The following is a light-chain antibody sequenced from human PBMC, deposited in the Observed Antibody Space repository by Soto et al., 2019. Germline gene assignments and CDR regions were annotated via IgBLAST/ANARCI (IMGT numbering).Light chain of an antibody. CDR1: KNAIGLYDF. Sequence: QSVLTQPPSASGSPGQSVTISWTGTKNAIGLYDFVSWYQHHPGKAPRLIIYEVVQRPSGVPDRSSGSKSGNTASLTVSGLQAADEADYFCKSYAGSNTYVFGSGTKVTVL. J-gene: IGLJ1*01. CDR2: EVV. V-gene: IGLV2-8*01. CDR3: KSYAGSNTYV.